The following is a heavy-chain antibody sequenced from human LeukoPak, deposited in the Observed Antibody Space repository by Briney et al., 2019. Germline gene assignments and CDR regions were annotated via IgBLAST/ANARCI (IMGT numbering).Heavy chain of an antibody. CDR3: ARGRPTYYYDSSGYSPYYFDY. J-gene: IGHJ4*02. Sequence: PSETLSLTCAVSGGSISSSNWWSWVRPPPGKGLEWIGEIYHSGSTNYNPSLKSRVTISVDTSKNQFSLKLSSVTAADTAVYYCARGRPTYYYDSSGYSPYYFDYWGQGTLVTVSS. D-gene: IGHD3-22*01. CDR2: IYHSGST. CDR1: GGSISSSNW. V-gene: IGHV4-4*02.